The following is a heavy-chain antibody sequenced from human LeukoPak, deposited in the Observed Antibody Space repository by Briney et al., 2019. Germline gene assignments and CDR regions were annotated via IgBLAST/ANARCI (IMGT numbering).Heavy chain of an antibody. V-gene: IGHV3-30-3*01. CDR1: GFTFSSYA. D-gene: IGHD5-18*01. CDR3: ATPKPVSGYSYGHIDY. Sequence: PGRSLRLSCAASGFTFSSYAMHWVRQAPGKGLEWVAVISYGGSNKHYADSVKGRFTISRDNSKNTLYLQMNSLRAEDTAVYYCATPKPVSGYSYGHIDYWGQGTLVTVSS. CDR2: ISYGGSNK. J-gene: IGHJ4*02.